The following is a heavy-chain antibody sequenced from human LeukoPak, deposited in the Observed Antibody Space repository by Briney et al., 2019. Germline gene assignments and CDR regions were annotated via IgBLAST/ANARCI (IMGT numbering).Heavy chain of an antibody. D-gene: IGHD3-9*01. Sequence: GGSLRLSCAASGFSIRTYWMSWVRQAPGKGLEWVSFISSSGRYIYYADSVKGRFTISRDNAKNSLYLQMNSLRAEDTAVYYCAREDDWLSGWGQGTLVTVSS. CDR2: ISSSGRYI. CDR3: AREDDWLSG. CDR1: GFSIRTYW. J-gene: IGHJ4*02. V-gene: IGHV3-21*01.